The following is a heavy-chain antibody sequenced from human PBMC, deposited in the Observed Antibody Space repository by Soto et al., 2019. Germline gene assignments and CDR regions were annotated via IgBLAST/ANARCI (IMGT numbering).Heavy chain of an antibody. CDR1: GFTFSSYA. D-gene: IGHD3-3*01. J-gene: IGHJ3*02. V-gene: IGHV3-23*01. Sequence: GGSLRLSCAASGFTFSSYAMSWVRQAPGKGLEWVSAISGSGGSTYYADSVKGRFTISRDNSKNTLYLQMNSLRAEDTAVYYCAKVPPSMTYYVFWSGPDPNAFDIWGQGTMVTVSS. CDR3: AKVPPSMTYYVFWSGPDPNAFDI. CDR2: ISGSGGST.